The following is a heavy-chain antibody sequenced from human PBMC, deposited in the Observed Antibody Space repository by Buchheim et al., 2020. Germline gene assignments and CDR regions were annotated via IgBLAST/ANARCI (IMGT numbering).Heavy chain of an antibody. CDR3: ARDLAYCGGDCYSGNWFDP. D-gene: IGHD2-21*02. CDR2: IYYSGST. J-gene: IGHJ5*02. V-gene: IGHV4-39*01. Sequence: QLQLQESGPGLVKPSETLSLTCTVSGGSISSSSYYWGWIRQPPGKGLEWIGSIYYSGSTYYNPSINSRVTISVDTSKNQSYLKLSSVTAADTAVYYCARDLAYCGGDCYSGNWFDPWGQGTL. CDR1: GGSISSSSYY.